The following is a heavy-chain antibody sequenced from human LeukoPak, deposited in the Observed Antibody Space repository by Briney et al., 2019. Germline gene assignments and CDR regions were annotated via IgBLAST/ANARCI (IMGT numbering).Heavy chain of an antibody. CDR2: ISYDGSNK. D-gene: IGHD4-17*01. J-gene: IGHJ4*02. CDR1: GFTFSGSA. V-gene: IGHV3-30*04. Sequence: GGSLRLSCAASGFTFSGSAMHWVRQAPGKGLEWVAVISYDGSNKYYADSVRGRFTISRDNSKNTLYLQMNSLRAEDTAVYYCAKGPYGDYKYYFDYWGQGTLVTVSS. CDR3: AKGPYGDYKYYFDY.